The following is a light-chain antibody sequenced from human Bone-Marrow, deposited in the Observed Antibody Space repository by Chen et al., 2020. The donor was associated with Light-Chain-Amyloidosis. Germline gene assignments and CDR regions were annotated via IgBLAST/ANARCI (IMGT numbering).Light chain of an antibody. CDR1: QTITSNY. J-gene: IGKJ4*01. CDR2: GST. CDR3: QQYGTSPLT. V-gene: IGKV3-20*01. Sequence: EIVLTQSPGTLSVSPGEGANLSCRSSQTITSNYLTRYQQKFGQALRLLMYGSTSRATGIPDRFTGSGSGTNFTLTINRLEPEDFAMCYCQQYGTSPLTFGGGTKVEIK.